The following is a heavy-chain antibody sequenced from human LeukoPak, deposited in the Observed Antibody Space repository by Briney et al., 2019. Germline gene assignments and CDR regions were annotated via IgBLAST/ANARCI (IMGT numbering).Heavy chain of an antibody. CDR1: GGTFSSYA. CDR3: ARGYYGSGSFLDY. J-gene: IGHJ4*02. Sequence: SVKVSCKASGGTFSSYAISWVRQAPGQGLEWMGGIIPIFGTANYAQKFQGRVTITADESTSTAYMGLRSLRSDDTAVYYCARGYYGSGSFLDYWGQGTLVTVSS. V-gene: IGHV1-69*01. CDR2: IIPIFGTA. D-gene: IGHD3-10*01.